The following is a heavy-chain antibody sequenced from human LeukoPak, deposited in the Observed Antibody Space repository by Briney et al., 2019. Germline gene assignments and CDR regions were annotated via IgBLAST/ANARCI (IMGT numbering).Heavy chain of an antibody. CDR2: INHSGST. J-gene: IGHJ4*02. D-gene: IGHD3-16*02. CDR1: GGSFSGYY. Sequence: PSETLSLTCAVYGGSFSGYYWSWIRQPPGKGLEWIGEINHSGSTNYNPSLKSRVTISVDTSKNQFSLKLSSVTAADTAVYYCARGDYVWGSYSYQFDYWGQGTLVTVS. V-gene: IGHV4-34*01. CDR3: ARGDYVWGSYSYQFDY.